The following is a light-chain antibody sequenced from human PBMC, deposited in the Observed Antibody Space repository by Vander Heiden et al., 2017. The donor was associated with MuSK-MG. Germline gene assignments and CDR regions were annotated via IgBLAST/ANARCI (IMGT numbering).Light chain of an antibody. CDR1: PGAVTRGHY. J-gene: IGLJ3*02. CDR2: ETN. Sequence: QAVVTQEPALTVSPGGTVTLACGSSPGAVTRGHYPYWYQQKPGQAPRIRSLETNTKHSWTPARFSVFILGGTAELNLSGAQPEDEADYYGLLYFSGTWEGVFGGGTKLTVL. CDR3: LLYFSGTWEGV. V-gene: IGLV7-46*01.